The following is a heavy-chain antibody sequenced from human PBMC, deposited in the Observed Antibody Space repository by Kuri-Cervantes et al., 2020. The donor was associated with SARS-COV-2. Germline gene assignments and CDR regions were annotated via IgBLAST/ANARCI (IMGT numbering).Heavy chain of an antibody. CDR1: GYAFTSRG. J-gene: IGHJ6*01. CDR3: GLCSSTSCYTREWYYYYGMDV. CDR2: VSGYNDKT. V-gene: IGHV1-18*01. D-gene: IGHD2-2*02. Sequence: ASVKVSCKASGYAFTSRGISWVRQAPGQGLEWVGWVSGYNDKTNYAQKFQGRVTLTTDRSTTTAYMELRSLRSDDTAVYYCGLCSSTSCYTREWYYYYGMDVWGQGTTVT.